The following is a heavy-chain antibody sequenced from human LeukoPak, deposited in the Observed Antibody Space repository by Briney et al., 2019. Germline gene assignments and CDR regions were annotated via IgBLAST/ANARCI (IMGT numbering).Heavy chain of an antibody. J-gene: IGHJ5*02. Sequence: GGSLRLSCAASGFTFSDYYMSWIRQAPGKGLEWVSYISSSGSTIYYADSVKGRFTISRDNAKNSLYLQMNSLRVEDTAVYYCARGLLAVAGNWFDPWGQGTLVTVSS. V-gene: IGHV3-11*01. CDR3: ARGLLAVAGNWFDP. CDR1: GFTFSDYY. D-gene: IGHD6-19*01. CDR2: ISSSGSTI.